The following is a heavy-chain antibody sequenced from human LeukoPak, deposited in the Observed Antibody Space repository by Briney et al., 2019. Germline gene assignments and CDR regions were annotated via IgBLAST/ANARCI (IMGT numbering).Heavy chain of an antibody. D-gene: IGHD2-21*01. Sequence: ASVKVSCKASGYTFTSYYMSWVRQAPGQGLEWMGIINPSGGSTSYAQKFQGRVTMTRDTSTSTVYMELSSLRSEDTAVYYCAREEMVVIASLTNYFDYWGQGTLVTVSS. CDR2: INPSGGST. J-gene: IGHJ4*02. CDR1: GYTFTSYY. V-gene: IGHV1-46*01. CDR3: AREEMVVIASLTNYFDY.